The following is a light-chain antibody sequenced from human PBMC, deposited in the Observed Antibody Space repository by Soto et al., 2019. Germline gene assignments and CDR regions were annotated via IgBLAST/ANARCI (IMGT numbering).Light chain of an antibody. V-gene: IGKV3-15*01. CDR2: GAS. Sequence: EVVLTQSPATLSVSPGEGATLSCKASQSVDSRLAWYQQKPGQAPRLLIEGASSRGTDIPARFSGSGSGTEFTLTITSLQSEDFAVYYCQQYSKWPLAFGGGTRGEIK. CDR3: QQYSKWPLA. J-gene: IGKJ4*01. CDR1: QSVDSR.